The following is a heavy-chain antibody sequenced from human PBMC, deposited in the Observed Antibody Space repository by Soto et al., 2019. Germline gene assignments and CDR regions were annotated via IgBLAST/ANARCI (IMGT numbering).Heavy chain of an antibody. V-gene: IGHV1-69*13. D-gene: IGHD6-19*01. CDR1: GGTFSTYA. CDR2: IIPLFGTA. J-gene: IGHJ4*02. CDR3: ERPKGSYSSGYYYFDY. Sequence: ASVKVSCKTSGGTFSTYAIYWVRQAPGQGLEWMGAIIPLFGTADYAQKFQGRVTITADESTSTAYMELSSLRSEDTAVYYCERPKGSYSSGYYYFDYWGQGTLVTVSS.